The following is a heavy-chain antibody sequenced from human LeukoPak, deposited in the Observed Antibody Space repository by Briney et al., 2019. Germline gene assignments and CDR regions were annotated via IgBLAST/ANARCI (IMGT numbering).Heavy chain of an antibody. V-gene: IGHV1-8*03. J-gene: IGHJ4*02. CDR3: ARSSVGHYYDSSGYRHFDY. CDR2: MNPNSGNT. D-gene: IGHD3-22*01. CDR1: GYTFTSYD. Sequence: EASVKVSCTASGYTFTSYDINWVRQATGQGREWMGWMNPNSGNTGYAQKFQGRVTITRNTSISTAYMELSSLRSEDTAVYYCARSSVGHYYDSSGYRHFDYWGQGTLVTVSS.